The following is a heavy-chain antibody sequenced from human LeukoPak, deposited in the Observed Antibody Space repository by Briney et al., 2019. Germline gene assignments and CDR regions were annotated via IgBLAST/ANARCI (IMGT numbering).Heavy chain of an antibody. CDR2: ISSSSSTI. Sequence: GGSLRLSCAASGFTFSSYSMNWVRQAPGKGLEWVSYISSSSSTIYYADSVKGRFTISRDNAKNSLYLQMNSLRAEDTAVYYCAGDNGFTRDYWGQGTLVTVSS. D-gene: IGHD4-17*01. CDR3: AGDNGFTRDY. V-gene: IGHV3-48*04. J-gene: IGHJ4*02. CDR1: GFTFSSYS.